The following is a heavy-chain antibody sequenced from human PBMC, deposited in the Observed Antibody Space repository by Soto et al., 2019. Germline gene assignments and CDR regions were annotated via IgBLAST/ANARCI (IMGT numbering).Heavy chain of an antibody. CDR3: ARASSWYCIDY. Sequence: QVQLVESGGGVVQPGRSLRLSCAASGFTFSSYAMHWVRQAPGKGLEWVAVISYDGSNKYYADSVKGRFTISRDNSKNTLSLQMNSLRAEDTAVYYCARASSWYCIDYWGQGTLVTVSS. CDR1: GFTFSSYA. CDR2: ISYDGSNK. V-gene: IGHV3-30-3*01. D-gene: IGHD6-13*01. J-gene: IGHJ4*02.